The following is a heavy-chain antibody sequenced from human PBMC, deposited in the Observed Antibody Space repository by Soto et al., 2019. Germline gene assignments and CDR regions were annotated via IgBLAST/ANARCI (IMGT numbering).Heavy chain of an antibody. V-gene: IGHV2-5*02. CDR1: GFSLSTDGVG. D-gene: IGHD2-2*01. J-gene: IGHJ3*01. CDR2: IYWDDDQ. Sequence: QITLKESGPTLVKPTQTLTLTCTFSGFSLSTDGVGVGWIRQPPGKALEWLALIYWDDDQRYSPSLKTRLTITKDTSKNKVVLTMTNMDPVDPATYYCAHAYGGTSWPNDAFDVWGQGTVVTVSS. CDR3: AHAYGGTSWPNDAFDV.